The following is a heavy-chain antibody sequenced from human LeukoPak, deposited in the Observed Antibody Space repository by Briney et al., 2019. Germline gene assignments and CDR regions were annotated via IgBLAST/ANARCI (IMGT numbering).Heavy chain of an antibody. CDR3: AKERDSGSYYGPDAFDI. CDR2: ISWNSGSI. Sequence: GRSLRLSCAASGFTFDDYAMHWVRQAPGKGLEWVSGISWNSGSIGYADSVKGRFTISRDNAKNSLYLQMNSLRAEDTALYYCAKERDSGSYYGPDAFDIWGQGTMVTVSS. CDR1: GFTFDDYA. J-gene: IGHJ3*02. V-gene: IGHV3-9*01. D-gene: IGHD1-26*01.